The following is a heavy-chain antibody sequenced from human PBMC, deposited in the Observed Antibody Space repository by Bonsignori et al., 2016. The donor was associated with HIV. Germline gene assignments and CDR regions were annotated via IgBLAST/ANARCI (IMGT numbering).Heavy chain of an antibody. V-gene: IGHV4-4*07. CDR3: ARDRFVTFGGVVVYYYMDV. D-gene: IGHD3-16*02. CDR1: GGSIGSYY. CDR2: ISTSGSP. J-gene: IGHJ6*03. Sequence: GSLRLSCTVSGGSIGSYYWSWIRQPAGMGLEWIGRISTSGSPNYNPSLKSRVTMSIDTSKNQFSLRLSSVTAADTAVYYCARDRFVTFGGVVVYYYMDVWGKGTAVTVSS.